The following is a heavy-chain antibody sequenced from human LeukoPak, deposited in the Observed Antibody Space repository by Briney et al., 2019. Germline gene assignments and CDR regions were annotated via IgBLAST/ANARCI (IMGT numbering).Heavy chain of an antibody. V-gene: IGHV4-38-2*02. CDR1: GYSISSGYY. D-gene: IGHD5-12*01. CDR2: IYYSGST. CDR3: AIDIVATTRDWYFDL. Sequence: SETLSLTCTVSGYSISSGYYWGWIRQPPGKGLEWIGSIYYSGSTYYNPPLKSRVTISVDTSKNQFSLKLSSVTAADTAVYYCAIDIVATTRDWYFDLWGRGTLVTVSS. J-gene: IGHJ2*01.